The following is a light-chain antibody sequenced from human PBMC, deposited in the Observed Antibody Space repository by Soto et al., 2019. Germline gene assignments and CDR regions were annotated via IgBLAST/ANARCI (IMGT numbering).Light chain of an antibody. Sequence: EIVMTQSPVTLSVSPGERATLSCRASQSVSSNLAWYQQKPGQAPRLLIFGAFTRATGIPARFSGSASGTEFTLTISSLQSEDSAVYYCQQYNNWPYTFGQGTKLEIK. V-gene: IGKV3-15*01. CDR1: QSVSSN. J-gene: IGKJ2*01. CDR3: QQYNNWPYT. CDR2: GAF.